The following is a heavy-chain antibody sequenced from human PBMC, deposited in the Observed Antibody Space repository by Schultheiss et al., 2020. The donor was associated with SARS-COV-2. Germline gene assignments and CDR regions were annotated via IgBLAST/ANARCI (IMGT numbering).Heavy chain of an antibody. V-gene: IGHV1-18*04. CDR2: ISAYNGNT. D-gene: IGHD4-17*01. J-gene: IGHJ6*02. CDR3: ARESTTAQYYYGMDV. Sequence: GESLKISCKASGYTFTGYYMHWVRQAPGQGLEWMGWISAYNGNTNYAQKLQGRVTMTTDTSTSTAYMELRSLRSDDTAVYYCARESTTAQYYYGMDVWGQGTTVTVSS. CDR1: GYTFTGYY.